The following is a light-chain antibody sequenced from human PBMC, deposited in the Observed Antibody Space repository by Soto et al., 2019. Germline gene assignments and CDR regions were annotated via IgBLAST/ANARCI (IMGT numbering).Light chain of an antibody. Sequence: DIQMTQSPSSLSASVGETITITCRASQSISSSLNWFQHSPGQPPKLLLFAASNLHAGVPPRFSGSGSGTSFSLTIRSLQPEDFATYFCQQYYNIPRTFGQGTKLESK. CDR2: AAS. J-gene: IGKJ2*01. CDR1: QSISSS. V-gene: IGKV1-39*01. CDR3: QQYYNIPRT.